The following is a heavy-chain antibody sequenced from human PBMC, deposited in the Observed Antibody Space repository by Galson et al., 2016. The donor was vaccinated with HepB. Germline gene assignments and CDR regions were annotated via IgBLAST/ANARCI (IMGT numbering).Heavy chain of an antibody. CDR2: INPSGGIT. J-gene: IGHJ6*02. CDR3: ARVFSSTRHYFYYGMDV. D-gene: IGHD6-13*01. CDR1: GYTFTNYY. Sequence: SVKVSCKASGYTFTNYYMHWVRQAPGQGLEWMGIINPSGGITSSAQKFQGRLTMTRDTSTSTVYMELSSLTSHDTAVYYCARVFSSTRHYFYYGMDVWGQGTTVTVSS. V-gene: IGHV1-46*01.